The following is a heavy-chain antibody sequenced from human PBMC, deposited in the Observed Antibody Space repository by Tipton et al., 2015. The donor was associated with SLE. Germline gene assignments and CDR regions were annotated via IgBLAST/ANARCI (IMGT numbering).Heavy chain of an antibody. CDR2: ISTSGNSI. V-gene: IGHV3-11*04. Sequence: GSLRLSCAASGFTFSDYYMNWIRQAPGKGLEWIAYISTSGNSIYYADSVKGRFTISRDNAVNSLSLQLNSLRAEDTATYFCARDLWGNYYFDLWGRGTLVTVSS. D-gene: IGHD1-7*01. CDR3: ARDLWGNYYFDL. J-gene: IGHJ2*01. CDR1: GFTFSDYY.